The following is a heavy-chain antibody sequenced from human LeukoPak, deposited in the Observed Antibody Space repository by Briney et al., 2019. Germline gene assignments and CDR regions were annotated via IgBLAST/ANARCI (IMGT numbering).Heavy chain of an antibody. CDR2: ISAYNGDT. V-gene: IGHV1-18*01. CDR3: ARVVFRGYSSNNWFDP. D-gene: IGHD5-18*01. J-gene: IGHJ5*02. CDR1: GYTFTSYG. Sequence: ASVKVSCKASGYTFTSYGISWVRQAPGQGLEWMGWISAYNGDTNYAQKLQGRVTMTTDTSTSTAYMELRSLRSDDTAVYYCARVVFRGYSSNNWFDPWGQGTLVTVSS.